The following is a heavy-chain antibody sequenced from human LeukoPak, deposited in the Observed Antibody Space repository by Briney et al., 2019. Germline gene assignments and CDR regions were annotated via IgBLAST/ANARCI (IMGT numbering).Heavy chain of an antibody. V-gene: IGHV3-23*01. D-gene: IGHD3-22*01. CDR2: ISGSSSDT. CDR3: ANQIERTMIVVVKGGFDY. CDR1: GFSFNYYA. Sequence: GGSLRLSCAASGFSFNYYAMTWVRRAPGKGLEWVSAISGSSSDTYYTDSVKGRFTISRDNSKNTLYLQMNSLRAEDTAVYYCANQIERTMIVVVKGGFDYWGQGTLVTVSS. J-gene: IGHJ4*02.